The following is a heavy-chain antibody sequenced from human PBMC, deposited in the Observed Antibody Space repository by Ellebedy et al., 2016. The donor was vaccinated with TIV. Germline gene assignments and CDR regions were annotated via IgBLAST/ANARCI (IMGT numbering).Heavy chain of an antibody. V-gene: IGHV1-69*13. D-gene: IGHD3-9*01. J-gene: IGHJ4*02. CDR1: GGTFSSYA. CDR3: ARGRVRYSDWSCAY. CDR2: IIPIFGTA. Sequence: SVKVSCXASGGTFSSYAISWVRQAPGQGLEWMGGIIPIFGTANYAQKFQGRVTITADESTSTAYMELSSLRSEDTAVYYCARGRVRYSDWSCAYWGQGTLVTVSS.